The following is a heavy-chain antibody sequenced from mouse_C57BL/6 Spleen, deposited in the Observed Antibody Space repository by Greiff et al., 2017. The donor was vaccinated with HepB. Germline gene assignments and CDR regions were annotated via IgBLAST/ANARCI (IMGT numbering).Heavy chain of an antibody. J-gene: IGHJ1*03. CDR2: IHPNSGST. Sequence: QVQLKQPGAELVKPGASVKLSCKASGYTFTSYWMHWVKQRPGQGLEWIGMIHPNSGSTNYNEKFKSKATLTVDKSSSTANMQLSSLTSEDSAVYYCARGNFGDYDWYFDVWGTGTTVTVSS. D-gene: IGHD2-4*01. V-gene: IGHV1-64*01. CDR3: ARGNFGDYDWYFDV. CDR1: GYTFTSYW.